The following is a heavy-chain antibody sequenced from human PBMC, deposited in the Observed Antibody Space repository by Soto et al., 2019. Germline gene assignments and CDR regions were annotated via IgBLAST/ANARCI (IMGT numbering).Heavy chain of an antibody. CDR2: ISWDGGST. Sequence: EVQLVESGGVVVQPGGSLRLSCAASGFTFDDYTMHWVRQAPGKGLEWVSLISWDGGSTYYADSVKGRFTISRDNSKNSLYLQMNSLRSEDAALYYCAKARYSSSWYFDYWGQGTLVTVSS. D-gene: IGHD6-13*01. CDR3: AKARYSSSWYFDY. J-gene: IGHJ4*02. V-gene: IGHV3-43*01. CDR1: GFTFDDYT.